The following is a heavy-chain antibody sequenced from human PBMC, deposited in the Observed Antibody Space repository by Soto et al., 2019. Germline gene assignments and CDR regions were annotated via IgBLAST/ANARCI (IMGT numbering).Heavy chain of an antibody. CDR3: ARGPHMGESSGPDSYYYYGREF. CDR2: IYHSGST. J-gene: IGHJ6*02. CDR1: GGSISSVGYS. D-gene: IGHD6-25*01. Sequence: TLSLTCAVSGGSISSVGYSWSWIRQPPWKGLEWIGYIYHSGSTYYNPSLKSRVTISVDRSKNQFSLKLSSVTAADTAVYYCARGPHMGESSGPDSYYYYGREFGGQGTTVTVSS. V-gene: IGHV4-30-2*01.